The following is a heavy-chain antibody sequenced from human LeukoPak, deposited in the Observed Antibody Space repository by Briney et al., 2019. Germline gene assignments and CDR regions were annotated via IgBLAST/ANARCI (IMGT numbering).Heavy chain of an antibody. Sequence: GASVKVSCKASGYTFTGYYMHWVRQAPGQGLEWMGWINPNSGGTNYAQKLQGRVTMTRDTSISTAYMELSRLRSDDTAVYYCARVQYSGSYYFWFDPWGQGTLVTVSS. D-gene: IGHD1-26*01. V-gene: IGHV1-2*02. CDR1: GYTFTGYY. J-gene: IGHJ5*02. CDR2: INPNSGGT. CDR3: ARVQYSGSYYFWFDP.